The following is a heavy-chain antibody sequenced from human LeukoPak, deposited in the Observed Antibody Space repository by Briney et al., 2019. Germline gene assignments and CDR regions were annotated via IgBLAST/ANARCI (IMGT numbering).Heavy chain of an antibody. CDR2: ISSSSSYI. V-gene: IGHV3-21*01. J-gene: IGHJ4*02. CDR1: GFTFSSYS. Sequence: PGGSLRLSCAASGFTFSSYSMNWVRQAPGKGLEWVSSISSSSSYIYYADSVKGRFTTSRDNAKNSLYLQMNSLRAEDTAVYYCARGPSMVRGVIIPYFDYWGQGTLVTVSS. CDR3: ARGPSMVRGVIIPYFDY. D-gene: IGHD3-10*01.